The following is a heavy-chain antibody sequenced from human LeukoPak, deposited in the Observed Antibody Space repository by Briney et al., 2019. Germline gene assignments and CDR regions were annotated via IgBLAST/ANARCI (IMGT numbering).Heavy chain of an antibody. V-gene: IGHV4-59*08. CDR2: IYYSGGT. CDR3: AGPRSYFDY. Sequence: SETLSLTCTVSGGSISGYYWTWIRQPPGKGLEWIGYIYYSGGTNYNPSLKTRVTISVDMSKNQFSLKLSSVTAADTAVYYCAGPRSYFDYWGQGTLVTVSS. J-gene: IGHJ4*02. CDR1: GGSISGYY.